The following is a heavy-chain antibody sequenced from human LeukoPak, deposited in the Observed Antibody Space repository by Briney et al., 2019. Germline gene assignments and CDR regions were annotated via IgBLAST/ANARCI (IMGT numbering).Heavy chain of an antibody. CDR3: ARVYIGYSSGWSHFDY. V-gene: IGHV1-69*13. CDR2: IIPIFGTA. CDR1: GGTFSSYA. Sequence: SVKVSCKASGGTFSSYAISWVRQAPGQGLEWMGGIIPIFGTANYAQKFQGRVTITADESTSTAYMELSSLRSEDTAVYYCARVYIGYSSGWSHFDYWGQGTLVTVSS. J-gene: IGHJ4*02. D-gene: IGHD6-19*01.